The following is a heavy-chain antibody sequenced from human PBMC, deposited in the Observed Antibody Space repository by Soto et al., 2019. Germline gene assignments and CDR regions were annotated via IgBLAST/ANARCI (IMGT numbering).Heavy chain of an antibody. V-gene: IGHV4-31*03. Sequence: QVQLQESGPGLVKPSQTLSLTCTVSGGSISSGGYYWSWIRQHPGKGLEWIGYIYYSGSTYYNPSPKGRVTHYVYTSKNPFTLKLSSVTAADSAVYCCASSSQSTVTTFAYWGQGTLVTVSS. CDR2: IYYSGST. CDR3: ASSSQSTVTTFAY. J-gene: IGHJ4*02. D-gene: IGHD4-17*01. CDR1: GGSISSGGYY.